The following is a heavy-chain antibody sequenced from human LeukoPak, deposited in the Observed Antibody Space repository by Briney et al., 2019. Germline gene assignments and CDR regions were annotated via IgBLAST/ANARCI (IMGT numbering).Heavy chain of an antibody. CDR3: AKDHTPSSWYPSGY. V-gene: IGHV3-23*01. CDR1: GFTFSSYA. J-gene: IGHJ4*02. Sequence: GGSLRLSCAASGFTFSSYAMSWVRQAPGKGLEWVSAISGSGGSTYYADSVKGRFTISRDNSKNTLYLRMNSLRAEDTAVYYCAKDHTPSSWYPSGYWGQGTLVTVSS. D-gene: IGHD6-13*01. CDR2: ISGSGGST.